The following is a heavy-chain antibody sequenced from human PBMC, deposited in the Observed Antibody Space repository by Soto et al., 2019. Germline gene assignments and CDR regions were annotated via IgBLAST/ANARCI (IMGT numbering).Heavy chain of an antibody. CDR2: INPNSGGT. V-gene: IGHV1-2*04. Sequence: GASVKVSCKASGYTFTGYYMHWVRQAPGQGLEWMGWINPNSGGTNYAQKFQGWVTMTRDTSISTAYMELSRLRSDDTAVYYCARSYRRGYCSGGSCYSTVGSGEQFDYWGQGTLVTVSS. J-gene: IGHJ4*02. CDR1: GYTFTGYY. D-gene: IGHD2-15*01. CDR3: ARSYRRGYCSGGSCYSTVGSGEQFDY.